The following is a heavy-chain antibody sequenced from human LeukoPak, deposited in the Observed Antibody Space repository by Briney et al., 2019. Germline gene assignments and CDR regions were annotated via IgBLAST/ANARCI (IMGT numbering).Heavy chain of an antibody. CDR3: SRADYYGSGSPISLDV. Sequence: PGRSLRLYCAASGFTCSDYYMSWVRQAPGKGLEWVGFIRSKAYGVTTEHAASVKGRFTISRDDSKSIAYLQMNSLKTEDTAVYYCSRADYYGSGSPISLDVWGKGTTVTVSS. V-gene: IGHV3-49*04. J-gene: IGHJ6*04. D-gene: IGHD3-10*01. CDR2: IRSKAYGVTT. CDR1: GFTCSDYY.